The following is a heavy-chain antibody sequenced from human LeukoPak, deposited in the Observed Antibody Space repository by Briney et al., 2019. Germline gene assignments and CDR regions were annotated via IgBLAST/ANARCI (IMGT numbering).Heavy chain of an antibody. CDR1: GFTFSSYA. CDR3: AKTMGWFSLPYYYYGRDV. D-gene: IGHD3-10*01. V-gene: IGHV3-23*01. J-gene: IGHJ6*04. CDR2: ISGSGGST. Sequence: GGSLRLSCAASGFTFSSYAMSWVRQAPGKGLEWVSAISGSGGSTYYADSVKGRFTISRDNSKNTLYLQMNSLRAEDTAVYYWAKTMGWFSLPYYYYGRDVGGKGPRVTV.